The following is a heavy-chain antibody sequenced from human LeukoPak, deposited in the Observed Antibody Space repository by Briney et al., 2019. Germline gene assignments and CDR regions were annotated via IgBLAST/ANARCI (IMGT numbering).Heavy chain of an antibody. CDR3: AHITAAGTVFDY. D-gene: IGHD6-19*01. CDR2: IYWDGDK. CDR1: GFSLSTTGVG. Sequence: SGPTLVNPTQTLTLTCTFSGFSLSTTGVGVGWIRQPPGKALEWLALIYWDGDKRYSPSLKSRLTISKDTSKNQVVLTMTNMDPVDTATYFCAHITAAGTVFDYWGQGTLVTVSS. V-gene: IGHV2-5*02. J-gene: IGHJ4*02.